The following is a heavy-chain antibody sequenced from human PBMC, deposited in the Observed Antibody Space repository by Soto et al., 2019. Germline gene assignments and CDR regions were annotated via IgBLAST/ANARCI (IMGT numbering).Heavy chain of an antibody. D-gene: IGHD2-15*01. J-gene: IGHJ4*02. CDR1: GGSISSGNYY. Sequence: QVQLQESGPRLVKPSQTLSLTCTVSGGSISSGNYYWSWIRQPPGKGLEWIGFISYSGSTYYSTSLKSRVTISVDTSKSQSSLNLSFVTAADTAVYYCATMGTPATGLYFFDYWGQGSLVTVSS. CDR3: ATMGTPATGLYFFDY. V-gene: IGHV4-30-4*01. CDR2: ISYSGST.